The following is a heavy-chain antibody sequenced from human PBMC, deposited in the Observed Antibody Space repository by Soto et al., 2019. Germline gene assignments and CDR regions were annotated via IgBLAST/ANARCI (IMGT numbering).Heavy chain of an antibody. Sequence: GGFLRLSCAASGFTFSSYSMNWVRQAPGKGLEWVSYISSSSSTIYYADSVKGRFTISRDNAKNSLYLQMNSLRAEDTAVYYCARDNSRYCSGGSCYSPFDYWGQGTLVTVSS. CDR3: ARDNSRYCSGGSCYSPFDY. J-gene: IGHJ4*02. V-gene: IGHV3-48*01. CDR1: GFTFSSYS. CDR2: ISSSSSTI. D-gene: IGHD2-15*01.